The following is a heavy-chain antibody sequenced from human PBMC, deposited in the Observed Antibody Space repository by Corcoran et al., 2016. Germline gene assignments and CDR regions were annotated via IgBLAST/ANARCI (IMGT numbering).Heavy chain of an antibody. V-gene: IGHV4-39*01. D-gene: IGHD2-21*01. CDR3: ARHVKAIVSIIGMNV. J-gene: IGHJ6*02. CDR1: GGSISSSSYY. Sequence: QLQLQESGPGLVKPSETLSLTCTVSGGSISSSSYYWGWIRQPPGKGLEWIGSIYYSGSTYYNPSLKSRVTISVDTSKNQFSLKLSSGTAAETAVYYCARHVKAIVSIIGMNVWGQGTTVTVSS. CDR2: IYYSGST.